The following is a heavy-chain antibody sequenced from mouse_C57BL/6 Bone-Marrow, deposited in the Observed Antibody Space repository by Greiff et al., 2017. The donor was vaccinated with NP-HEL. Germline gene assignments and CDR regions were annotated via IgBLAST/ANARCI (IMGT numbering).Heavy chain of an antibody. CDR3: ARDLLRAWFAY. V-gene: IGHV5-4*01. D-gene: IGHD2-1*01. CDR2: ISDGGSYT. Sequence: EVQGVESGGGLVKPGGSLKLSCAASGFTFSSYAMSWVRQTPEKRLEWVATISDGGSYTYYPDNVKGRFTISRDNAKNNLYLQMSHLKSEDTAMYYCARDLLRAWFAYWGQGTLVTVSA. CDR1: GFTFSSYA. J-gene: IGHJ3*01.